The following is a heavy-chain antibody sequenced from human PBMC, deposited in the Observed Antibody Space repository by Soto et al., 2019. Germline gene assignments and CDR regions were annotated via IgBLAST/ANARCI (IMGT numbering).Heavy chain of an antibody. CDR2: IYHSGST. J-gene: IGHJ6*02. CDR3: ARVSGSYYYGMDV. V-gene: IGHV4-4*02. Sequence: PSETLSLTCAVSGGSISSSNWWSWVRQPPGKGLEWIGEIYHSGSTNYNPSLKSRVTISVDKSKNQFSLKLSSVTAADTAVYYCARVSGSYYYGMDVRGQGIKVTVSS. CDR1: GGSISSSNW. D-gene: IGHD1-26*01.